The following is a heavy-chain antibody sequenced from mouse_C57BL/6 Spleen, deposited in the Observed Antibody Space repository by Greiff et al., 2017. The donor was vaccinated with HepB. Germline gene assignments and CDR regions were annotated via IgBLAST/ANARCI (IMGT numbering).Heavy chain of an antibody. D-gene: IGHD2-1*01. CDR1: GFTFSSYA. Sequence: EVQLVESGEGLVKPGGSLKLSCAASGFTFSSYAMSWVRQTPEKRLEWVAYISSGGDYIYYADTVKGRFPISRDNARNTLYLQMSSLKSEYTAMYYCTREDGNFDYWGQGTTLTVSS. J-gene: IGHJ2*01. CDR2: ISSGGDYI. CDR3: TREDGNFDY. V-gene: IGHV5-9-1*02.